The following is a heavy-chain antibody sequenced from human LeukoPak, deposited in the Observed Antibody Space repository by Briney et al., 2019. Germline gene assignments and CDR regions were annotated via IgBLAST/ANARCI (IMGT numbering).Heavy chain of an antibody. CDR3: AREDCSGGSCYPSY. CDR2: IYTSGST. V-gene: IGHV4-4*07. CDR1: GGSISSYY. J-gene: IGHJ4*02. Sequence: SETLSLTCTVSGGSISSYYWSWIRQPAGKGLEWIGRIYTSGSTDYSPSLKSRVTISVDTSKNQFSLKLSSVTAADTAVYYCAREDCSGGSCYPSYWGQGTLVTVSS. D-gene: IGHD2-15*01.